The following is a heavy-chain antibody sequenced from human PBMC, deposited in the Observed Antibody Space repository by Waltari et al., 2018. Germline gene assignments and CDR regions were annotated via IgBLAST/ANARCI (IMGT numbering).Heavy chain of an antibody. V-gene: IGHV6-1*01. CDR2: TYDRSKWYN. J-gene: IGHJ6*02. CDR1: GDTVSSNSAA. Sequence: QVQLQQSGPGLVKPSQTLSLTCAISGDTVSSNSAAWNWIRQSPSRGLEWLGRTYDRSKWYNDYAGSVKSRISIKPDTSKNQFSLQLTSVTPEDTAVYFCARDLRNTITWAYYYGIDVWGQGTTVTVSS. D-gene: IGHD2-2*01. CDR3: ARDLRNTITWAYYYGIDV.